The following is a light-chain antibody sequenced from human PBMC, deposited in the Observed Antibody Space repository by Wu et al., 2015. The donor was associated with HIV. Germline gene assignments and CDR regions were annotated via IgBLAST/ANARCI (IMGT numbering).Light chain of an antibody. J-gene: IGKJ1*01. CDR3: QQRYSWPWS. Sequence: DIVLTQSPATLSLSSGERATLSCRASHSGNSYLAWYQQRPGQAPRLLIYDASNRATGVPARFSGSASGTDFTLTISSLEPEDFAVYYCQQRYSWPWSFGQGPGWNS. V-gene: IGKV3-11*01. CDR2: DAS. CDR1: HSGNSY.